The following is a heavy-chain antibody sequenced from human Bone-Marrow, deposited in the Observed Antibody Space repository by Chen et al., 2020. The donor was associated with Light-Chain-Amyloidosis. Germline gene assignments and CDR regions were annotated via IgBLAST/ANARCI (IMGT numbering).Heavy chain of an antibody. V-gene: IGHV3-33*01. D-gene: IGHD3-10*01. J-gene: IGHJ4*02. Sequence: QEELVESGGGVVQPGRSLRLSCAASGFTFRTHAMPWVRQAPGKGLEWVAFIWYDGSNKHYSDSVKVRFPISRDNSKNTVFLEMNSLRAEDTAVYFCARDPPGSGFAFDYWGQGTLVTVSS. CDR3: ARDPPGSGFAFDY. CDR1: GFTFRTHA. CDR2: IWYDGSNK.